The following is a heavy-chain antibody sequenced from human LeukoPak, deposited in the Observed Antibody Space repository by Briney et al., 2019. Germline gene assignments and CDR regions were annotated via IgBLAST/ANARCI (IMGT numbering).Heavy chain of an antibody. CDR3: ARASFYDSSGYYGY. D-gene: IGHD3-22*01. Sequence: ASVKVSCKASGYTFTSYDINWVRQATGQGLEWMGWMNPNSGNTGYAQKFQGRVTMTRNTSISTAYMELSSLRSEDTAVYYCARASFYDSSGYYGYWGQGTLVTVSS. CDR1: GYTFTSYD. J-gene: IGHJ4*02. V-gene: IGHV1-8*01. CDR2: MNPNSGNT.